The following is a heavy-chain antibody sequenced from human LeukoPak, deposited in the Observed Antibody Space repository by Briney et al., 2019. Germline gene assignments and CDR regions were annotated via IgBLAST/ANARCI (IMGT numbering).Heavy chain of an antibody. CDR1: GITFSDYD. J-gene: IGHJ4*02. D-gene: IGHD1-26*01. Sequence: GGSLRLSCAAFGITFSDYDMNWVRQAPGKGLQWVSYISRSYDTIYYADSVKGRFTISRDNANNSLSLQMSGLRDEDTAVYFCARGWDHFDFWGQGTLVTVSS. CDR3: ARGWDHFDF. CDR2: ISRSYDTI. V-gene: IGHV3-48*02.